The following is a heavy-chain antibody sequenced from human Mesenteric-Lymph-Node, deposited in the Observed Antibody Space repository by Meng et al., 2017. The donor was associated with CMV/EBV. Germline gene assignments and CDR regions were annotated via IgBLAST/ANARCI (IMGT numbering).Heavy chain of an antibody. CDR1: GFTFSSYS. V-gene: IGHV3-21*01. D-gene: IGHD2-15*01. CDR2: ISSSSSYI. Sequence: GESLKISCAAPGFTFSSYSMNWVRQAPGKGLEWVSSISSSSSYIYYADSVKGRFTISRDNAKNSLYLQMNSLRAEDTAVYYCARAKCSGGSCYWSFDYWGQGTLVTVSS. J-gene: IGHJ4*02. CDR3: ARAKCSGGSCYWSFDY.